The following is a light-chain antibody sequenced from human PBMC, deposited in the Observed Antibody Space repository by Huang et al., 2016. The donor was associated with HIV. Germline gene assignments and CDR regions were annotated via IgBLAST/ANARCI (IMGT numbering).Light chain of an antibody. J-gene: IGKJ2*01. CDR2: AAI. CDR1: QNISRY. CDR3: QQSDRTPRT. V-gene: IGKV1-39*01. Sequence: DIQMTQSPSSLSAFIGDRVIISCRASQNISRYLNWYQQKPGKAPKLLIYAAISLQGGVPSTFSGSGSGTDFTLTITNLQPEDSATYYCQQSDRTPRTFGQGTKLEI.